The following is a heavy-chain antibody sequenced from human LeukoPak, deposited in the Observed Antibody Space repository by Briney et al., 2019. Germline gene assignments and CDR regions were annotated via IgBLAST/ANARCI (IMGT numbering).Heavy chain of an antibody. D-gene: IGHD3-10*01. J-gene: IGHJ5*02. CDR2: INHSGST. V-gene: IGHV4-34*01. CDR3: ARNKHYYGSGNYGVPNWFDP. Sequence: SETLSLTCAVYGGSFSGYYWSWIRQPPGKGLEWIGEINHSGSTYYNPSLKSRVTISVDTSKNQFSLKLNSVTAADTAVYYCARNKHYYGSGNYGVPNWFDPWGQGTLVTVSS. CDR1: GGSFSGYY.